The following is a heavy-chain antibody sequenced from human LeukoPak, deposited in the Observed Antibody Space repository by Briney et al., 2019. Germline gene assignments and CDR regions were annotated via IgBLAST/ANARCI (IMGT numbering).Heavy chain of an antibody. CDR3: ARDYTEGQQLVLSGYFDY. D-gene: IGHD6-13*01. V-gene: IGHV1-2*02. J-gene: IGHJ4*02. Sequence: ASVKVSCKASGYTFTGYYMHWVRQAPGQGLEWMGWINPNSGGTNYAQKLQGRVTMTTDTSTSTAYMELRSLRSDDTAVYYCARDYTEGQQLVLSGYFDYWGQGTLVTVSS. CDR1: GYTFTGYY. CDR2: INPNSGGT.